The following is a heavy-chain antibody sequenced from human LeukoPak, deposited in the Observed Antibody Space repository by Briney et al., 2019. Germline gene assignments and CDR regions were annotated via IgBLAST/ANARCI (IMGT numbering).Heavy chain of an antibody. Sequence: GGSLRLSCAVSGFTFSSNWMYWVRQAPGKGLVWVSRISSDGSSATYADSVKGRFTISSDNAKNTLYLQMNSLRAEDTAVYYCATFVGIAAGWGQGTLVTVSS. CDR3: ATFVGIAAG. D-gene: IGHD6-13*01. CDR1: GFTFSSNW. V-gene: IGHV3-74*01. J-gene: IGHJ4*02. CDR2: ISSDGSSA.